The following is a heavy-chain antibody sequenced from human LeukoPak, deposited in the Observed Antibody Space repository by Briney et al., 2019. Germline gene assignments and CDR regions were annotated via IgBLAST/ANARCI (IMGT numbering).Heavy chain of an antibody. J-gene: IGHJ3*01. CDR3: ARISSSNWYNERGAFDV. CDR1: GYSITSGYY. V-gene: IGHV4-38-2*02. CDR2: IYHSGTA. D-gene: IGHD6-13*01. Sequence: SETLSLTCTVSGYSITSGYYWGWIRQSPGKGLEWIGSIYHSGTAYYNPSLKSRVTISVDTSKNQFSLKLRSVTAADTAVYYCARISSSNWYNERGAFDVWGQGTMVTVSS.